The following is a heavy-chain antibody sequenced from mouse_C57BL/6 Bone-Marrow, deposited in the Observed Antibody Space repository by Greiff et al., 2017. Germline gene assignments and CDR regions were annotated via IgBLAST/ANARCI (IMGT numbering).Heavy chain of an antibody. CDR2: IYPGSGST. CDR1: GYTFTSYW. CDR3: AREARQLRLERDAMDD. Sequence: VQLQQPGAELVKPGASVKMSCKASGYTFTSYWITWVKQRPGQGLEWIGDIYPGSGSTNYNEKFKSKATLTVDTSSSTAYMQLSSLTSEVSAVYYCAREARQLRLERDAMDDWGQGTSVTVSS. D-gene: IGHD3-2*02. J-gene: IGHJ4*01. V-gene: IGHV1-55*01.